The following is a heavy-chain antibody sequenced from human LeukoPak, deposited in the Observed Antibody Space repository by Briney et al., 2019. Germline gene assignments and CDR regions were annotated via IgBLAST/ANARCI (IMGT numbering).Heavy chain of an antibody. CDR2: ISSSSSYI. CDR1: GFTFSSYS. J-gene: IGHJ6*02. V-gene: IGHV3-21*01. Sequence: GGSLRLSCAASGFTFSSYSMNWVRQAPGKGLEWVSSISSSSSYIYYADSVKGGFTISRDNAKNSLYLQMNSLRAEDTAVYYCARGDQTGYYGMDVWRQGTTVTVSS. CDR3: ARGDQTGYYGMDV.